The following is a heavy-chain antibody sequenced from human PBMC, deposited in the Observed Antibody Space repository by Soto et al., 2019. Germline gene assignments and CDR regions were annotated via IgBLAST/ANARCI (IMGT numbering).Heavy chain of an antibody. CDR1: GFTFSSYW. CDR3: ARAPSPMDYYDSSGSRLDY. CDR2: INSDGSST. V-gene: IGHV3-74*01. D-gene: IGHD3-22*01. Sequence: PGGSLRLSCAASGFTFSSYWMHWVRQAPGKGLVWVSRINSDGSSTSYADSVKGRFTISRDNAKNTLYLQMNSLRAEDTAVYYCARAPSPMDYYDSSGSRLDYWGQGTLVTVSS. J-gene: IGHJ4*02.